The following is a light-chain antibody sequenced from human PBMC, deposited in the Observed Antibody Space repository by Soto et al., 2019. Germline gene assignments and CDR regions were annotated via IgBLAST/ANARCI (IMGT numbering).Light chain of an antibody. J-gene: IGKJ1*01. Sequence: DLQMTQSPSSLSASVGDRVTITCRASQSINSYLNWYQQKPGRAPKLLIYTASSLQSGVPSRFSGSGSGTDFTLTISSLQAEDFATYYCQQSYITPPTFGQGTKVEI. CDR3: QQSYITPPT. CDR1: QSINSY. V-gene: IGKV1-39*01. CDR2: TAS.